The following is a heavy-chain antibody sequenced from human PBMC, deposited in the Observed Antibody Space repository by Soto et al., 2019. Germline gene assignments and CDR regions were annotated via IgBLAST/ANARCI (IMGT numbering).Heavy chain of an antibody. D-gene: IGHD1-26*01. CDR1: GFTFSSYS. CDR2: ISSSSSYI. CDR3: ARDQGGSYPDAFDI. J-gene: IGHJ3*02. Sequence: GGSLRLSCAASGFTFSSYSMNWVRQAPGKGLEWVSSISSSSSYIYYADSVKGRFTISGDNAKNSLYLQMNSLRAEDTAVYYCARDQGGSYPDAFDIWGQGTMVTVSS. V-gene: IGHV3-21*01.